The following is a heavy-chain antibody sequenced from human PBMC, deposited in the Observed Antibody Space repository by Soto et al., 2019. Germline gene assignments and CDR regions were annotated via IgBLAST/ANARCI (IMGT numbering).Heavy chain of an antibody. J-gene: IGHJ5*02. Sequence: SETLSLTCAVSSGSISSSNWWSWVRQPPGKGLEWIGEIYHSGSTNYNPSLKSRVTISVDKSKNQFSLKLSSVTAADTAVYYCAARRVSSSSIAARSFWFDPWGQGTLVTVSS. CDR3: AARRVSSSSIAARSFWFDP. CDR1: SGSISSSNW. V-gene: IGHV4-4*02. CDR2: IYHSGST. D-gene: IGHD6-6*01.